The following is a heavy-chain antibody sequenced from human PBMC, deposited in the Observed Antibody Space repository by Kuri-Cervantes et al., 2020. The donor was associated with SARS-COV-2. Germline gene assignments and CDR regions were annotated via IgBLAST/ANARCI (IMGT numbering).Heavy chain of an antibody. V-gene: IGHV1-69*13. Sequence: SVKVSCKASGGTFSNFSISWVRPAPGQGLEWMGEIIPVFGTTNNAQRRQGRVTISADEARSTVYMELSSLTFEDTAIYYCAQTIPARRRSPGDFCLYYMDVWGKGTSVTVSS. CDR2: IIPVFGTT. D-gene: IGHD6-6*01. J-gene: IGHJ6*03. CDR3: AQTIPARRRSPGDFCLYYMDV. CDR1: GGTFSNFS.